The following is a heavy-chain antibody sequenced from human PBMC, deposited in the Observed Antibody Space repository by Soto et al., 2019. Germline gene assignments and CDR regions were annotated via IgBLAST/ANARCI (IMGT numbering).Heavy chain of an antibody. V-gene: IGHV3-13*01. CDR1: GFSVSEHD. CDR3: ARGRSRTTSFDH. CDR2: FSVVGDT. J-gene: IGHJ4*02. Sequence: GGSLRLSCAASGFSVSEHDMNWVRQVTGKGLEWVSVFSVVGDTHYPDSVKGRFTISRENAKNSVYLQMNSLRVGDTAVYYCARGRSRTTSFDHWGQGTLVTVSS.